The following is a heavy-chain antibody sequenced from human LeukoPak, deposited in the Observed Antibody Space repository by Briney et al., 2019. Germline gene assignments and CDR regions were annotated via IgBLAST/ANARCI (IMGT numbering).Heavy chain of an antibody. CDR1: GYTFTGYY. CDR3: ARVVQYGSTPGVYYFDY. D-gene: IGHD6-13*01. Sequence: ASVKVSCKASGYTFTGYYMHWVRQAPGQGLEWMGWINPKSGGTNYAQKFQGRVTMTRDTSISTAYMELSRLRSDDTAVYYCARVVQYGSTPGVYYFDYRGQGTLVTVSS. V-gene: IGHV1-2*02. CDR2: INPKSGGT. J-gene: IGHJ4*02.